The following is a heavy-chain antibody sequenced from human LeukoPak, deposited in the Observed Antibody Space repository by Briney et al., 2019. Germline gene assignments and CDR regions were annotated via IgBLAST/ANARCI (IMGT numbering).Heavy chain of an antibody. Sequence: ASVKVSCEASGYTFTYYYIHLVRQAPGQGLEWMGIINPSNGDTNYAQRFQGRVTMTRDTSTSTVYMELSSLDSEDTAVYYCARASDVGKDFDCWGQGTLVTVSS. D-gene: IGHD1-1*01. CDR2: INPSNGDT. CDR3: ARASDVGKDFDC. V-gene: IGHV1-46*01. CDR1: GYTFTYYY. J-gene: IGHJ4*02.